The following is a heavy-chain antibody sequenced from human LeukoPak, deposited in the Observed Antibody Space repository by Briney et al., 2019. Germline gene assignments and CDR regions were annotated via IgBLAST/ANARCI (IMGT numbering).Heavy chain of an antibody. CDR2: IWSDGSNK. Sequence: GGSLRLSCAASGITFSRYGMHWVRQAPGKGLEWAALIWSDGSNKNYADSVKGRFTISRENSKNMLYLQMNSLRAEDTAVYYCAPDLRGAAWSLDYWGQGTLVTVSS. CDR3: APDLRGAAWSLDY. J-gene: IGHJ4*02. CDR1: GITFSRYG. V-gene: IGHV3-33*01. D-gene: IGHD2-15*01.